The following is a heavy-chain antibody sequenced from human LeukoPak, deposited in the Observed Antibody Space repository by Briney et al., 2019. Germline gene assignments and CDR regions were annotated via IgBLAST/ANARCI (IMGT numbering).Heavy chain of an antibody. CDR1: GYTFTCYD. V-gene: IGHV1-8*01. D-gene: IGHD6-19*01. CDR2: MNPNSGNT. J-gene: IGHJ4*02. Sequence: ASVRVSCTASGYTFTCYDINWVRQATGQGLEWMGWMNPNSGNTGYAQKFQGRVTMTRNTSISTAYMELSSLRSEDTAVYYCARRYSSGWYGFDYWGQGTLITVSS. CDR3: ARRYSSGWYGFDY.